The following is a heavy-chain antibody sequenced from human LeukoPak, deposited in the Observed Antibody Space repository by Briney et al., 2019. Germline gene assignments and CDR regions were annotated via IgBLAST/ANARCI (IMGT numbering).Heavy chain of an antibody. CDR2: IYYSGDT. V-gene: IGHV4-59*08. D-gene: IGHD3-3*01. Sequence: PSETLSLTCTVSGGSIGSYYWSWIRQPPGKGLEWIGYIYYSGDTNYNPSLKSRVTISVDTSKNQFSLKLSSVTAADTAVYYCARLKDFWSGYYGDYYYYYMDVWGKGTTVTVSS. CDR1: GGSIGSYY. CDR3: ARLKDFWSGYYGDYYYYYMDV. J-gene: IGHJ6*03.